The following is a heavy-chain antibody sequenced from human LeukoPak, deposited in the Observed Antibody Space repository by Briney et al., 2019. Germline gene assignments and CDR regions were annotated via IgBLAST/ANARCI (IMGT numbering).Heavy chain of an antibody. Sequence: ASVKVSCKVSGYTLTELSMHWVRQAPGKGLEWMGGFDPEDGETIYAQKFQGRVTMTEDTSTDTAYMELSSLRSEDTAVYYCATGFIMITSGGVIVTSDYWGQGTLVTVSS. CDR2: FDPEDGET. CDR3: ATGFIMITSGGVIVTSDY. D-gene: IGHD3-16*02. V-gene: IGHV1-24*01. CDR1: GYTLTELS. J-gene: IGHJ4*02.